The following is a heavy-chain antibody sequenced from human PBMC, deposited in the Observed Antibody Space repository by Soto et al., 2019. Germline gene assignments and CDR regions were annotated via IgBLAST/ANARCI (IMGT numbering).Heavy chain of an antibody. V-gene: IGHV3-30*18. CDR3: EKERYNWKDFYX. Sequence: SLRLSFAASGFTFSSRGLHWVRRAPGKGLDWVAFISYDGSNKYYADSVKARFTISRDNSKNQLYLQMNSLRAEDRAVYYCEKERYNWKDFYXWGQGTLFTVS. CDR2: ISYDGSNK. D-gene: IGHD1-20*01. J-gene: IGHJ4*02. CDR1: GFTFSSRG.